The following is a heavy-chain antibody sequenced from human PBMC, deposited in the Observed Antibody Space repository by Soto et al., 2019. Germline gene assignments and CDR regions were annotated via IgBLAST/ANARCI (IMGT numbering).Heavy chain of an antibody. CDR1: TGSSSVTNVF. Sequence: PSETISFKCTVSTGSSSVTNVFWGWVRQPAGKGPECIGNVSYRGTAYFTPSLSTRVTFHVDTSKNQFSLTLSSVTAADTAVYYWSKSSYSGYDLDYGGQGTRVTVSS. J-gene: IGHJ4*02. D-gene: IGHD5-12*01. CDR2: VSYRGTA. V-gene: IGHV4-39*01. CDR3: SKSSYSGYDLDY.